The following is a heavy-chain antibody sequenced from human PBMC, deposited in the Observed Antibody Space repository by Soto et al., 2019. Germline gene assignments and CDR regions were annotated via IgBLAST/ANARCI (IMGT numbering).Heavy chain of an antibody. Sequence: GGSLRLSCAASVFTFSSYSMNWVRQAPGKWLEWFSYISIGSSTIXXADSVKGRXPISRYNSKNSXYLQRXSLRAEDTAVYYATRSAYMDVWSTGTTVTVSS. CDR2: ISIGSSTI. CDR3: TRSAYMDV. V-gene: IGHV3-48*01. J-gene: IGHJ6*03. CDR1: VFTFSSYS. D-gene: IGHD2-2*01.